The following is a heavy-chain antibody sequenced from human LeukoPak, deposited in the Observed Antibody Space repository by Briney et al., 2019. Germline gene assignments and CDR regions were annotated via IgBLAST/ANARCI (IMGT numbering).Heavy chain of an antibody. CDR2: IYISGTP. D-gene: IGHD4-11*01. V-gene: IGHV4-4*07. CDR1: GDSISTYY. Sequence: SDTLSLTCSVSGDSISTYYWTWIRQPARKGLEWIGRIYISGTPNYNPSLRGRVTMSIDTSMNQFSLKLTSVTAADTAVYYCAREKMTTITTIDYWGQGTLVTVSS. J-gene: IGHJ4*02. CDR3: AREKMTTITTIDY.